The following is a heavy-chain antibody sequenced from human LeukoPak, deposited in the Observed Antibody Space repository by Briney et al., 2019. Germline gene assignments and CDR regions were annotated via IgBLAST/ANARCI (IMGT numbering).Heavy chain of an antibody. V-gene: IGHV3-21*01. J-gene: IGHJ4*02. Sequence: GGSLRLSCAASGFTFSNYAMSWVRQAPGKGLEWVSSISSSSSYIYYADSVKGRFTISRDNAKNSLYLQMNSLRAEDTAVYYCARDLLPYYWGQGTLVTVSS. CDR2: ISSSSSYI. CDR3: ARDLLPYY. CDR1: GFTFSNYA. D-gene: IGHD3-22*01.